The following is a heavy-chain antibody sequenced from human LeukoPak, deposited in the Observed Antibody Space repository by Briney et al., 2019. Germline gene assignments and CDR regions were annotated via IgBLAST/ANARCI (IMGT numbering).Heavy chain of an antibody. J-gene: IGHJ2*01. CDR1: GFTLSGAA. Sequence: GGSLRLSCAASGFTLSGAAMHWVRQASGKGLEWLGRIRSKADSYTTAYAASVKGRFTVSRDDSKNTAYLQMNSLKTEDTAVYYCRAAVAGDYFDLWGRGTLVTVSS. CDR3: RAAVAGDYFDL. V-gene: IGHV3-73*01. CDR2: IRSKADSYTT. D-gene: IGHD6-19*01.